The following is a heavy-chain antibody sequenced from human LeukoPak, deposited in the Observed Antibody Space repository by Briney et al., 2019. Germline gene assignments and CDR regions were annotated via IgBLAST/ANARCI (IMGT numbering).Heavy chain of an antibody. J-gene: IGHJ6*03. V-gene: IGHV3-30*01. D-gene: IGHD3-22*01. CDR2: ISYEGSNK. CDR3: ARSPIYDSSGYYNYYYYYMDV. Sequence: PGGSLRLSCAASGFTFSSYAMHWVRQAPGKGLEWVAVISYEGSNKYYADSVKGRFTISRDNSKNTLCLQMNSLRAEDTAVYYCARSPIYDSSGYYNYYYYYMDVWGKGTTVTVSS. CDR1: GFTFSSYA.